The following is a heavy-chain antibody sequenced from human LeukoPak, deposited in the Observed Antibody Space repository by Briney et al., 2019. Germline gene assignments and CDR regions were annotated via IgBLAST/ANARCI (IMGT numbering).Heavy chain of an antibody. CDR3: ARGLTGTTSFDY. CDR2: INHSGGT. D-gene: IGHD1-7*01. Sequence: SETLSLTCAVYGGSFSSYYWSWIRQPPGKGLEWIGEINHSGGTKYNPSLKSRVTISVDTSKNQFSLKLSSVTAADTAVYYCARGLTGTTSFDYWGQGTLVTVSS. V-gene: IGHV4-34*01. J-gene: IGHJ4*02. CDR1: GGSFSSYY.